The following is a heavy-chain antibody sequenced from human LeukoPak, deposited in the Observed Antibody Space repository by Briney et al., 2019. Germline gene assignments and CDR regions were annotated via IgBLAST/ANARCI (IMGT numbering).Heavy chain of an antibody. J-gene: IGHJ4*02. CDR3: ARERVGATTRGRSFDY. V-gene: IGHV3-7*01. D-gene: IGHD1-26*01. CDR1: GFTFSSYW. Sequence: GGSLRLSCAASGFTFSSYWMSWVRQAPGKGLEWVANIKQDGSEKYYVDSVKGRFTISRDNAKNSLYLQMNSLRAEDTAVYYCARERVGATTRGRSFDYWGQGTLVTVSS. CDR2: IKQDGSEK.